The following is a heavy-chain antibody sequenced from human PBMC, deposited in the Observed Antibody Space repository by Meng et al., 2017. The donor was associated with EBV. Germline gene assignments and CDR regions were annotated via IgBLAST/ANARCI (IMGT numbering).Heavy chain of an antibody. Sequence: ERVESGGSFDMAVGFISISQAASCFTFCNGWMSWVRQAPGKGLEWVSRLKSRPDGGTTDYAEPVKGRFTLSRYDSKNTMYLEMNSVKTEDTAVYYCTTGYGSGLWGQGTLVTASS. CDR3: TTGYGSGL. D-gene: IGHD3-10*01. CDR1: CFTFCNGW. J-gene: IGHJ1*01. V-gene: IGHV3-15*01. CDR2: LKSRPDGGTT.